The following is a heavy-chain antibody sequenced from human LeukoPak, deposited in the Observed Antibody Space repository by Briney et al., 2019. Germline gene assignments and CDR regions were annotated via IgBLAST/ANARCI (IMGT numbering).Heavy chain of an antibody. V-gene: IGHV4-34*01. Sequence: SETLSLTCAVYGGSFSGYYWSWIRQPPGKGLEWIGEINHSGSTNYNPSLKSRVTKSVDTSKNQFSLKLSSVTAADTAVYYCARDKRGYSYGFDHWGQGTLVTVSS. D-gene: IGHD5-18*01. CDR1: GGSFSGYY. J-gene: IGHJ4*02. CDR3: ARDKRGYSYGFDH. CDR2: INHSGST.